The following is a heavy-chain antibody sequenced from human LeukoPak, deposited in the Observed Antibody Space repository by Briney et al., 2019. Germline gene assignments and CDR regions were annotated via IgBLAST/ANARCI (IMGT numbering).Heavy chain of an antibody. Sequence: PGGSLSLSCAASGFPFSSYWMSWVRQAPGKVLEWVANMKYDGSEKYYVDSVKGRFTISRDNAKNSLYLQMISLRAEDTAVYYCARDIEAAGLFLDYWGQGTLVTVSS. CDR3: ARDIEAAGLFLDY. D-gene: IGHD6-13*01. J-gene: IGHJ4*02. CDR2: MKYDGSEK. V-gene: IGHV3-7*01. CDR1: GFPFSSYW.